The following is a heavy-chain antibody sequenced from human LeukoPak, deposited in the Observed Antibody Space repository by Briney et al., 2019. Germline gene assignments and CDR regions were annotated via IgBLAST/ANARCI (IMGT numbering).Heavy chain of an antibody. D-gene: IGHD3-10*01. Sequence: PGGSLRLSCAASGFSFSTYAMSWVRQAPGKGLEWVSSFSGSGGGTYYADSVKGRFTISRDNAKNSLYLQMNSLRAEDTAVYYCAREISIWFGEKNWFDPWGQGTLVTVSS. CDR1: GFSFSTYA. CDR2: FSGSGGGT. J-gene: IGHJ5*02. CDR3: AREISIWFGEKNWFDP. V-gene: IGHV3-23*01.